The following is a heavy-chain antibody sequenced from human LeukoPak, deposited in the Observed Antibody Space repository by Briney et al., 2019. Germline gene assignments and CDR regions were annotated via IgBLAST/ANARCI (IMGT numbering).Heavy chain of an antibody. J-gene: IGHJ4*02. CDR2: NSDGRT. D-gene: IGHD3-10*01. V-gene: IGHV3-53*01. CDR3: AKLKGWYGEGYFDY. CDR1: GFAVSGNY. Sequence: PGGSLRLSCAASGFAVSGNYMSWVRQAPGKGLEWVSVNSDGRTYYADSVKGRFTTSRDISKNTLFLQMTSLRAEDTAVYYCAKLKGWYGEGYFDYWGQGTLVTVSS.